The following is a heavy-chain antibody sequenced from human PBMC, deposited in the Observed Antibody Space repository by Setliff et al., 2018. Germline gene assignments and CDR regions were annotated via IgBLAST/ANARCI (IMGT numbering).Heavy chain of an antibody. CDR3: ARVGIYYNFWSGYYTYYYYYYMDV. Sequence: SETLSLTCTVSGGSISSGDYYWSWIRQPAGKGLEWIGRLYTSGSTNYNPSLKSRVTMSVDTSKNQFSLKLSSVTAADTAVYYCARVGIYYNFWSGYYTYYYYYYMDVWGKGTTVTSP. CDR2: LYTSGST. CDR1: GGSISSGDYY. V-gene: IGHV4-61*02. D-gene: IGHD3-3*01. J-gene: IGHJ6*03.